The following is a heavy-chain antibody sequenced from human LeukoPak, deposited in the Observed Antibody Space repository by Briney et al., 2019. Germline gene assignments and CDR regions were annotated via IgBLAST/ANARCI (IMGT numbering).Heavy chain of an antibody. CDR1: GYTFTSYY. CDR3: ARYARVWFDP. V-gene: IGHV1-8*03. J-gene: IGHJ5*02. Sequence: GASVKVSCKASGYTFTSYYMHWVRQATGQGLEWMGWMNPNSGNTGYAQKFQGRVTITRNTSISTAYMELSSLRSEDTAVYYCARYARVWFDPWGQGTLVTVSS. CDR2: MNPNSGNT.